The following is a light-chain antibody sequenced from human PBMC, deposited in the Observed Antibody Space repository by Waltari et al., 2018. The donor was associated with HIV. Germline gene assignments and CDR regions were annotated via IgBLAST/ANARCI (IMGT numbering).Light chain of an antibody. J-gene: IGLJ2*01. V-gene: IGLV2-11*01. Sequence: QSALTQPRAVSGSPGQSVTISCTGSSGDVGGYTYASWYQQHPGKAPKLIIYDVSTRPSGVPARFSGSKSGNTASLTICGLQAEDEADYYCCSYAGSVTFVVFGGGTKVTVV. CDR2: DVS. CDR3: CSYAGSVTFVV. CDR1: SGDVGGYTY.